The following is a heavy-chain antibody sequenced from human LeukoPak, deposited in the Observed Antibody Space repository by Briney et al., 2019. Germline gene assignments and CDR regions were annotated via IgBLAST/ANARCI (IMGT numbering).Heavy chain of an antibody. CDR2: IIPIFGTA. J-gene: IGHJ3*02. V-gene: IGHV1-69*05. CDR3: ASRHPRDGYNYAFDI. Sequence: GASVKVSCKASGGTFSSYAISWVPQAPGQGLEWVGRIIPIFGTANYAQKFQGRVTITTDESTSTAYMELSSLRSEDTAVYYCASRHPRDGYNYAFDIWGQGTMVTVSS. D-gene: IGHD5-24*01. CDR1: GGTFSSYA.